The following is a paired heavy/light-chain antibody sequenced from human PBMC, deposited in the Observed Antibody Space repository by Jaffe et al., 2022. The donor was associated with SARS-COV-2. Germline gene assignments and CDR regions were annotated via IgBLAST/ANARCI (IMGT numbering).Heavy chain of an antibody. Sequence: EVQLVESGGGVVQPGGSLRLSCAASGFIFDDYAMHWVRQAPGKGLEWVSLISGDGGSTSYADSVKGRFTISRDNSKNSLYVQMNSLRSEDTALYYCVKDIRDYYEGYYYGMDVWGQGTTVTVSS. V-gene: IGHV3-43*02. D-gene: IGHD3-22*01. J-gene: IGHJ6*02. CDR3: VKDIRDYYEGYYYGMDV. CDR2: ISGDGGST. CDR1: GFIFDDYA.
Light chain of an antibody. CDR3: NSRDSSGNPGYV. J-gene: IGLJ1*01. V-gene: IGLV3-19*01. CDR1: SLRSYF. CDR2: GKN. Sequence: SSELTQDPAVSVALGQTVRITCQGDSLRSYFASWYQQKPGQAPLLVIYGKNNRPSGIPDRFSGSSSGNTASLTITGAQAEDEADYYCNSRDSSGNPGYVFGTGTKVTVL.